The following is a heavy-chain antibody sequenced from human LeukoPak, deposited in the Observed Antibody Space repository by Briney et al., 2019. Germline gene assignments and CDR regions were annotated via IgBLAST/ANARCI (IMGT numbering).Heavy chain of an antibody. V-gene: IGHV4-61*02. CDR3: ARPGLYGDYHADI. CDR2: IYTSGNT. Sequence: SQTLSRTCTVSGGSISSGYYYWSWIRQPAGKGLEWIGRIYTSGNTNYNPSLKSRVTTSLDTSKNQFSLKLRSVSASNTAVYYCARPGLYGDYHADIWGQGTMVTVSS. CDR1: GGSISSGYYY. D-gene: IGHD4-17*01. J-gene: IGHJ3*02.